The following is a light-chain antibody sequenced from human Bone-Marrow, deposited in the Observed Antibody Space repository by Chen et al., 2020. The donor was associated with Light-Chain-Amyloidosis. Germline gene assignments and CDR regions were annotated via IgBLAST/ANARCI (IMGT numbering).Light chain of an antibody. CDR2: RDT. V-gene: IGLV3-25*03. CDR3: QSADSSGTYEVI. J-gene: IGLJ2*01. CDR1: DLPTKY. Sequence: SYELIQPPSVSVSPGQTARITCSGDDLPTKYAYWYQQKPGQAPVLVIHRDTERPSGISERFSCSSSGTTATLPIIGVHAEDEADYHCQSADSSGTYEVIFGGGTKLTVL.